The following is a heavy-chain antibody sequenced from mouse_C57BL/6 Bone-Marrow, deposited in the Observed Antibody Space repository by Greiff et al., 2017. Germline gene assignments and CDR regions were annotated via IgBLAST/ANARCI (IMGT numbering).Heavy chain of an antibody. V-gene: IGHV7-3*01. CDR1: GFTFTDYY. J-gene: IGHJ2*01. D-gene: IGHD2-4*01. Sequence: EVMLVESGGGLVQPGGSLSLSCAASGFTFTDYYMSWVRQPPGKALEWLGFIRNKANGYTTEYSASVKGRFTISRDNSQSILYLQMNDLRAEDSATYYCARSHYDYDAIDYWGQGTTLTVSS. CDR3: ARSHYDYDAIDY. CDR2: IRNKANGYTT.